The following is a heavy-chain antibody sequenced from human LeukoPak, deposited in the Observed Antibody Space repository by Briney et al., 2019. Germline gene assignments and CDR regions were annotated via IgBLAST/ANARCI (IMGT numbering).Heavy chain of an antibody. V-gene: IGHV3-30*18. D-gene: IGHD2-15*01. J-gene: IGHJ4*02. Sequence: GGSLRLSCAASGFTFNSHGMHWVRQAPGKGLEWVAVISDDGNNEKYADSVKGRFTVSRDNSRNTLYLQMNSLRAEDTAVYYCANGCAGGGSCYILDYWGQGTLVAVSA. CDR1: GFTFNSHG. CDR3: ANGCAGGGSCYILDY. CDR2: ISDDGNNE.